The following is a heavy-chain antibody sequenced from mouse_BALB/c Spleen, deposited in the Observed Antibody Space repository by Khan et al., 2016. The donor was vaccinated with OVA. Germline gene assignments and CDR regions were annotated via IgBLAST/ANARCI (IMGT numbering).Heavy chain of an antibody. J-gene: IGHJ3*01. V-gene: IGHV3-2*02. D-gene: IGHD2-4*01. CDR1: GYSITSEYA. CDR3: ARKDYYDYDPFPY. CDR2: INYSGNT. Sequence: QLEESGPGLVKPSQSLSLTCPVTGYSITSEYAWNWIRQFPGDKLEWMGYINYSGNTRFNPSLKSRTSITRDTSKNQFFLQLNSVTTEDTATYYCARKDYYDYDPFPYWGQGTLVTVSA.